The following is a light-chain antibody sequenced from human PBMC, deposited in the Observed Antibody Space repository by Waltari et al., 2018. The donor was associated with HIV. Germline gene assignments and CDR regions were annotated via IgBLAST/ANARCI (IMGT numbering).Light chain of an antibody. Sequence: DIVMTQSPFSLSVTPGEPASISCRSSQSLIHGHGYNCLDWYLQKPGQSPQRVIYLGSNRGSGVPDRFSGIGSGSDFTLTISRVEAGEVGVYYCMQTLQTPYTFGPGNKVEI. CDR1: QSLIHGHGYNC. CDR3: MQTLQTPYT. V-gene: IGKV2-28*01. J-gene: IGKJ3*01. CDR2: LGS.